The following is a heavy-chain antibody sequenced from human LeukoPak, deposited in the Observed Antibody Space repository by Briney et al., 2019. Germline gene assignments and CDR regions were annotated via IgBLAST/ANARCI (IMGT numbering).Heavy chain of an antibody. J-gene: IGHJ4*02. Sequence: GGSLGLSCAASGFTFSSYAMSWVRQAPGKGLEWVSAISGSGGSTYYADSVKGRFTISRDNSKNTLYLQMNSLRAEDTAVYYCAKDRAVLLWFGELWGQGTLVTVSS. D-gene: IGHD3-10*01. CDR1: GFTFSSYA. CDR2: ISGSGGST. V-gene: IGHV3-23*01. CDR3: AKDRAVLLWFGEL.